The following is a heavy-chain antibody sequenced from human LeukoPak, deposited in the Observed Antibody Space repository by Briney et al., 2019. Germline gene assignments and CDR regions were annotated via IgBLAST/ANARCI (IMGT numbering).Heavy chain of an antibody. J-gene: IGHJ3*01. CDR2: IYYSGST. V-gene: IGHV4-39*07. Sequence: SETLSLTCKVSGGSISRSSYYWGWVRQPPGRGMEWIGIIYYSGSTYYKPSVKGGVTMSVDTSNNQFSLRLSSVTAADTAVYYCARVANRVGGLFGAFDVWGRGTMVTASS. CDR1: GGSISRSSYY. CDR3: ARVANRVGGLFGAFDV. D-gene: IGHD2-8*02.